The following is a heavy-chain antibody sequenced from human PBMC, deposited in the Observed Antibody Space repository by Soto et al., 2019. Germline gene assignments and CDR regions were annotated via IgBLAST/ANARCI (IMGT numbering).Heavy chain of an antibody. V-gene: IGHV1-69*08. J-gene: IGHJ6*03. CDR2: IIPILDIA. CDR3: ARDFARYFDWLLNYYYMDV. Sequence: QVQLVQSGAEVKKPGSSVKVSCKASGGTFSSYTISWVRQAPGQGLEWMGRIIPILDIANYAQKFQGRVTITADKSTSTAYMELSSLRSEDTAVYYCARDFARYFDWLLNYYYMDVWGKGTTVTVSS. CDR1: GGTFSSYT. D-gene: IGHD3-9*01.